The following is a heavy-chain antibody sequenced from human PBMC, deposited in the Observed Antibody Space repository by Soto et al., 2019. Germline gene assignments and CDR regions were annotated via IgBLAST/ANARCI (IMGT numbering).Heavy chain of an antibody. CDR3: ATDGIVATGQGS. CDR1: GGTFSSYT. V-gene: IGHV1-69*08. J-gene: IGHJ5*02. CDR2: IIPILGIA. D-gene: IGHD5-12*01. Sequence: QVQLVQSGAEVKKPGSSVKVSCKASGGTFSSYTISWVRQAPGQGLEWMGRIIPILGIANYAQKLQGRDTITADNAVSARYMGLSSRRSACTAVYYRATDGIVATGQGSWGQGTLVTVAS.